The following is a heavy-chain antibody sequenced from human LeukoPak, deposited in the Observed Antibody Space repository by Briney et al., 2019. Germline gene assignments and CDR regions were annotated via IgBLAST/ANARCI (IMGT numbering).Heavy chain of an antibody. CDR3: ARRANTAPPYYFDY. V-gene: IGHV4-34*01. J-gene: IGHJ4*02. CDR2: INHSGST. D-gene: IGHD5-18*01. CDR1: GGSFSGYY. Sequence: SETLSLTCAVYGGSFSGYYWSWIRQPPGKGLEWIGEINHSGSTNYNPSLKSRVTISVDTSKNQFSLKLSSVTAADTAVYYCARRANTAPPYYFDYWGQGTLVTVSS.